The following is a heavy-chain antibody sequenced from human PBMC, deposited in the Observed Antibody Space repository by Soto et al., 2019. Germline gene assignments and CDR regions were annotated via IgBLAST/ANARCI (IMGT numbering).Heavy chain of an antibody. CDR3: ARVWGKTPRWFDP. J-gene: IGHJ5*02. CDR2: IYYSGST. Sequence: PSETLSLTCTVSGGSISSYYWSWTRQPPGKGLEWIGYIYYSGSTNYNPSLKSRVTISVDTSKNQFSLKLSSVTAADTAVYYCARVWGKTPRWFDPWGQGTLVTVSS. CDR1: GGSISSYY. V-gene: IGHV4-59*01. D-gene: IGHD1-26*01.